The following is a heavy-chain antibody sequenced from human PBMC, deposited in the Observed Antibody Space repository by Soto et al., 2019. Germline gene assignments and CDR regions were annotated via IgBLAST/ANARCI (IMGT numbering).Heavy chain of an antibody. CDR1: GYTFTSYD. D-gene: IGHD6-13*01. J-gene: IGHJ6*02. CDR3: ARVMPDSSSWYYYYYGMDV. Sequence: ASVKVSCKASGYTFTSYDINWVRQATGQGLEWMGWMNPNSGNTGYAQKFQGRVTMTRNTSISTAYMELSSLRSEDTAMYYCARVMPDSSSWYYYYYGMDVWGQGTTVTVSS. CDR2: MNPNSGNT. V-gene: IGHV1-8*01.